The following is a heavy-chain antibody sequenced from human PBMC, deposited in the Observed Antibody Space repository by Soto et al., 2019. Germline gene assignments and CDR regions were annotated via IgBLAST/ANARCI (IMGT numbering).Heavy chain of an antibody. CDR3: ARDRVVVVPAAEYYYYYGMDV. Sequence: QVQLQESGPGLVKPSQTLSLTCTVSGGSISSGGYYWSWIRQHPGKGLEWIGYIYYSGSTYYNPSLKSRVTISVDTSKNQFSLKLSSVTAADTAVYYCARDRVVVVPAAEYYYYYGMDVWGQGTTVTVSS. D-gene: IGHD2-2*01. J-gene: IGHJ6*02. CDR1: GGSISSGGYY. V-gene: IGHV4-31*03. CDR2: IYYSGST.